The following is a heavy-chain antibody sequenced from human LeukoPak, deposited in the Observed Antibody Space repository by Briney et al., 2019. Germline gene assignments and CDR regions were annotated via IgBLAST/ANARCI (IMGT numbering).Heavy chain of an antibody. J-gene: IGHJ6*02. V-gene: IGHV3-7*01. CDR1: GFTFSSYS. CDR2: INPDGSGK. D-gene: IGHD3-16*01. Sequence: GGSLRLSCAASGFTFSSYSMNWVRQAPGKGLEWVANINPDGSGKYYVDSVKGRFTISRDNAKKSLYLQMNSLRAEDTAVYYCASVWGVWGQGTTVTVSS. CDR3: ASVWGV.